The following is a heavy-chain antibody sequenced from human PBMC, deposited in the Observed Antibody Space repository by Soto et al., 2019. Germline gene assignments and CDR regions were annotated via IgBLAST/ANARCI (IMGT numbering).Heavy chain of an antibody. J-gene: IGHJ6*02. CDR2: IIPSFGTA. CDR3: ARLSTMVRGVITGSHGMDV. Sequence: QVQLVQSGAEVKKPGSSVKVSCKASGGTFSSYAISWVRQAPGQGLEWMGGIIPSFGTANYAQKFQGRVTITADESTSTAYMELSSLRSEDTAVYYCARLSTMVRGVITGSHGMDVWGQGTTVTVSS. V-gene: IGHV1-69*01. D-gene: IGHD3-10*01. CDR1: GGTFSSYA.